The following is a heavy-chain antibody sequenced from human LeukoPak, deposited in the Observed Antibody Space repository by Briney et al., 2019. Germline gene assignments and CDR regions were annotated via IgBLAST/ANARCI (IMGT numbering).Heavy chain of an antibody. Sequence: SETLSLTCTVSGGSISSSSYYWGWIRQPPGKGLEWIGSIYYSGSTYYSPSLKSRLTISVDTSKNQFSLKLSSVTGADTAVYYCATSAGVLRYFDWLLYFQHWGQGTLVTVSS. J-gene: IGHJ1*01. CDR1: GGSISSSSYY. CDR3: ATSAGVLRYFDWLLYFQH. V-gene: IGHV4-39*01. D-gene: IGHD3-9*01. CDR2: IYYSGST.